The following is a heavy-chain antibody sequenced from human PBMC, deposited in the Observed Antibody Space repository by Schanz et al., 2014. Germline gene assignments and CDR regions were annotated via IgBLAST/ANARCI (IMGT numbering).Heavy chain of an antibody. CDR2: LWHDGSKK. D-gene: IGHD6-13*01. CDR3: ARGLIAAAGGAFDY. CDR1: GFTFSSYD. V-gene: IGHV3-33*01. Sequence: QVQLVESGGGVVQPGRSLRLSCVASGFTFSSYDVFWVRQAPGKGLEWVAILWHDGSKKYYADSVKGRFTVSRDNSKNTLYLQLNSLRAEDTAVYYCARGLIAAAGGAFDYWGQGTLVAVSA. J-gene: IGHJ4*02.